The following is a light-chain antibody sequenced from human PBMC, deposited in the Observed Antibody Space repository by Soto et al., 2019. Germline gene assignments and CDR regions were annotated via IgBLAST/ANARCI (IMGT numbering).Light chain of an antibody. V-gene: IGLV2-23*01. CDR2: EGG. CDR3: CSFAAGNTSV. J-gene: IGLJ1*01. Sequence: QSVLTQPASVSGSPGQSIALSCTGTSSDVGTYNLVSWYQQHPGKAPKLLISEGGKRPSGVSDRFSGSKSGNTASLTISGLQAEDEADYYCCSFAAGNTSVFGTGTKLT. CDR1: SSDVGTYNL.